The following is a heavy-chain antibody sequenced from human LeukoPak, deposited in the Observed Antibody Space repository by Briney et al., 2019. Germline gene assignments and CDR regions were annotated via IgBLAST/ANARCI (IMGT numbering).Heavy chain of an antibody. Sequence: ASVKVSCKASGYTFTGYYMHWVRQAPGQGLEWMGWINPNSGGTNYAQKFQGRVTMTRDTSISTAYMELSRLRSDDTAVYYCAREEAGTVYYYYYMDVWGKGTTVTVSS. CDR3: AREEAGTVYYYYYMDV. CDR1: GYTFTGYY. CDR2: INPNSGGT. D-gene: IGHD1-1*01. V-gene: IGHV1-2*02. J-gene: IGHJ6*03.